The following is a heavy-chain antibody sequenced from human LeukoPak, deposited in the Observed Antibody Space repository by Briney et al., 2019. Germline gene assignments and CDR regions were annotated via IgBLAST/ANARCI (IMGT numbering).Heavy chain of an antibody. J-gene: IGHJ3*02. CDR2: ISGSGGST. Sequence: GGSLRLSCAVSGFTVSSNHMSWVRQAPGKGLEWVSVISGSGGSTYYAGSVKGRFTISRDNSYNMLYLQVNSLRAEDTALYYCAKESYYDTSGDAFDIWGRGTMVTVSS. CDR3: AKESYYDTSGDAFDI. D-gene: IGHD3-22*01. CDR1: GFTVSSNH. V-gene: IGHV3-23*01.